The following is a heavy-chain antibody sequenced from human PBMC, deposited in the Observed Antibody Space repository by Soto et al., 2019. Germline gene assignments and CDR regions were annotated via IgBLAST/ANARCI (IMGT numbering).Heavy chain of an antibody. CDR2: IYYSGST. CDR3: ARHSLQQARIAAPPLRRGWFDP. Sequence: SETLSLTCTVSGGSISSSSYYWGWIRQPPGKGLEWIGSIYYSGSTYYNPSLKSRVTISVDTSKNQFSLKLSSVTAADTAVYYCARHSLQQARIAAPPLRRGWFDPWGQGTLVTVSS. CDR1: GGSISSSSYY. D-gene: IGHD6-13*01. J-gene: IGHJ5*02. V-gene: IGHV4-39*01.